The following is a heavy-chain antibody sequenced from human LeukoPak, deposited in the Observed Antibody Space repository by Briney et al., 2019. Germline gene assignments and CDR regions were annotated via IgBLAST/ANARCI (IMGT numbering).Heavy chain of an antibody. CDR1: AYSISSGYY. D-gene: IGHD6-19*01. CDR2: IYYSGST. V-gene: IGHV4-38-2*02. J-gene: IGHJ5*02. CDR3: ARSQARLSWLDP. Sequence: KTSETLSLTCTVSAYSISSGYYWGWIRQPPGEGLEWIGSIYYSGSTYYNPSLKSRVTISVDTSKNQFSLKLRSVTAADTAVYYCARSQARLSWLDPWGQGILVTVSS.